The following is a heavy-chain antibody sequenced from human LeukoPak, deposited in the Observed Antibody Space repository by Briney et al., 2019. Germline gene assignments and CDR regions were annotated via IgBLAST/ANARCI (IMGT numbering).Heavy chain of an antibody. D-gene: IGHD3-22*01. J-gene: IGHJ4*02. Sequence: PGGSLRLSCAASGFTFSSYSMNWVRQAPGKGLEWVSSISSSSSYIYYADSVKGRFTISRDNAKNSLYLQMNSPRAEDTAVYYCARSGAVGVIFDYWGQGTLVTVSS. CDR2: ISSSSSYI. CDR1: GFTFSSYS. CDR3: ARSGAVGVIFDY. V-gene: IGHV3-21*01.